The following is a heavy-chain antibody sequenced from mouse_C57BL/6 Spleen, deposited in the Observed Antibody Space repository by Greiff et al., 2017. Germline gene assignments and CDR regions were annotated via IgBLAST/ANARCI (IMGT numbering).Heavy chain of an antibody. CDR2: INPSNGGT. V-gene: IGHV1-53*01. J-gene: IGHJ2*01. Sequence: QVHVKQPGTELVKPGASVKLSCKASGYTFTSYWMHWVKQRPGQGLEWIGNINPSNGGTNYNEKFKSKATLTVDKATSTAYMQLSRLTSDDSAVYFCSRFCTTLVAPFDDWGQGTTLTVSS. CDR3: SRFCTTLVAPFDD. D-gene: IGHD1-1*01. CDR1: GYTFTSYW.